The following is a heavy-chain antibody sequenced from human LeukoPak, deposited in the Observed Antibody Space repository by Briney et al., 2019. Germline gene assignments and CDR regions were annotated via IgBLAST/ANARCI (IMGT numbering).Heavy chain of an antibody. CDR3: AIDPNWGTHS. V-gene: IGHV3-23*01. CDR1: GFTFSTYT. J-gene: IGHJ4*02. D-gene: IGHD7-27*01. Sequence: GGSLRLSCAASGFTFSTYTMYWVRHPPGKRLEWVSVIGSSGGGIHYADSVKGRFTISRDNSKNALYLQMNSLRVEDTAVYYCAIDPNWGTHSWGQGVLVTVSS. CDR2: IGSSGGGI.